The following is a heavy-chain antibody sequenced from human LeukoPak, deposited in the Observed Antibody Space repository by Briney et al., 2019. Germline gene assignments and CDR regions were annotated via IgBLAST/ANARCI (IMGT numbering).Heavy chain of an antibody. D-gene: IGHD1-26*01. CDR2: IHHSGRT. CDR1: GGSISTNNW. J-gene: IGHJ3*02. CDR3: ARAPLSGTYYTDAFDI. Sequence: SGTLSLTCAVSGGSISTNNWWTWVRQPPGKGLEWIGEIHHSGRTDYNPSRKSRVSLSPDKSKNPFSLSLTSVTAADTAVYFCARAPLSGTYYTDAFDIWGQGTMVTVSS. V-gene: IGHV4-4*02.